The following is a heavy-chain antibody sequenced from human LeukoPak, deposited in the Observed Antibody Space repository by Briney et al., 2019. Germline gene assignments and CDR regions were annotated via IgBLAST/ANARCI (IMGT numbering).Heavy chain of an antibody. V-gene: IGHV4-59*10. D-gene: IGHD2-2*01. Sequence: SETLSLTCAVYGGSFSGYYWSWIRQPAGKGLEWIGRIYTSGSTNYNPSLKSRVTISVDTSKNQFSLKLSSVTAADTAVYYCAGRSSTSWGWFDPWGQGTLVTVSS. J-gene: IGHJ5*02. CDR2: IYTSGST. CDR1: GGSFSGYY. CDR3: AGRSSTSWGWFDP.